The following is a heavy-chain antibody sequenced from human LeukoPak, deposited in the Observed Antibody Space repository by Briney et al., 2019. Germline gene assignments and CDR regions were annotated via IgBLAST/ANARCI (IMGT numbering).Heavy chain of an antibody. CDR1: GFTFSSYG. CDR2: IRYDGSNK. D-gene: IGHD3-16*01. Sequence: GGSLRLSCAASGFTFSSYGIHWGRQAPGKGLKGGAFIRYDGSNKYYAGSVKGRVTVSRDNSNNTLYLQMNSLRPEDTALYYCAGGYYYYSYMDVWGKGTTVTISS. J-gene: IGHJ6*03. CDR3: AGGYYYYSYMDV. V-gene: IGHV3-30*02.